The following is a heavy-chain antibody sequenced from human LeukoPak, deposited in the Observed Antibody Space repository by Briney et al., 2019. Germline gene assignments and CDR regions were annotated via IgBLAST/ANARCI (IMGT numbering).Heavy chain of an antibody. J-gene: IGHJ3*02. Sequence: SQTLSLTCTVSGGSISSGGYYWSWTRQHPGKGLEWIGYIYYSGSTYYNPSLKSRVTISVDTSKNQFSLKLSSVTAADTAVYYCARVVGGYCSSTSCSVAFDIWGQGTMVTVSS. D-gene: IGHD2-2*01. CDR1: GGSISSGGYY. CDR3: ARVVGGYCSSTSCSVAFDI. V-gene: IGHV4-31*03. CDR2: IYYSGST.